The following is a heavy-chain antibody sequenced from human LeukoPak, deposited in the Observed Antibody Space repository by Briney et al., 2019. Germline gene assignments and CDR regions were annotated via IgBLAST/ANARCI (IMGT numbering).Heavy chain of an antibody. V-gene: IGHV3-30*02. CDR2: IRYDGTNK. D-gene: IGHD3-22*01. J-gene: IGHJ4*02. CDR1: GFTFSNSG. CDR3: ARATAYYYDSSGYYPRRARHGFRYYFDY. Sequence: PGGSLRLSCAASGFTFSNSGMHWVRQAPGEGLEWVAFIRYDGTNKYYADSVKGRFTISRDNSKNTLYLQMSSLRSEDTAVYYCARATAYYYDSSGYYPRRARHGFRYYFDYWGQGTLVTVSS.